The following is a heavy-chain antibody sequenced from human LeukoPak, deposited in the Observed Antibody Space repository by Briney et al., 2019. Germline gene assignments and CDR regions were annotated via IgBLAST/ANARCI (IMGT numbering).Heavy chain of an antibody. J-gene: IGHJ4*02. D-gene: IGHD4-17*01. CDR1: GRSISSGSYY. Sequence: SQTLSLTCTVSGRSISSGSYYWSWIRQPAGRGLEWIGRIYTSGSTNYNPSLKSRVTISVDTSKDQFSLKLSSVTAADTAVYYCARSNYGDLLFDYWGQGTLATVSS. V-gene: IGHV4-61*02. CDR2: IYTSGST. CDR3: ARSNYGDLLFDY.